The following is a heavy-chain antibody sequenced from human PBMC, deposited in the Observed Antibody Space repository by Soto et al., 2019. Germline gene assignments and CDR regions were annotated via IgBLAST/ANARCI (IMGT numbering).Heavy chain of an antibody. CDR3: ATEPIYYNDGSGYYPLGH. Sequence: ASVKVSCKASGYSFATYGFSWVRQAPGEGLECVGWISAHNGDTHYSQKFQGRVTLTTDTSTNTGYMELRSLTSDDTAVYFCATEPIYYNDGSGYYPLGHWGQGTLVTVSS. D-gene: IGHD3-22*01. CDR2: ISAHNGDT. V-gene: IGHV1-18*04. J-gene: IGHJ4*02. CDR1: GYSFATYG.